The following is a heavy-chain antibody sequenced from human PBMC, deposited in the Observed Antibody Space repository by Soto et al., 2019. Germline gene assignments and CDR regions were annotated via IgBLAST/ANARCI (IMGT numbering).Heavy chain of an antibody. V-gene: IGHV3-74*01. CDR1: GFTFSSYW. J-gene: IGHJ6*03. CDR3: ARDPGILYYYYMDV. Sequence: GGSLRLSCAASGFTFSSYWMHWVRQAPGKGLVWVSRINSDGSSTSYADSVKGRFTISRDNAKNTLYLQMNSLRAEDTVVYYCARDPGILYYYYMDVWGKGTTVTVSS. CDR2: INSDGSST.